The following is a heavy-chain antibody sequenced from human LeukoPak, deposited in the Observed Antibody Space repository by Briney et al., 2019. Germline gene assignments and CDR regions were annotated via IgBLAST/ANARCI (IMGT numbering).Heavy chain of an antibody. CDR1: GFTFSDYY. D-gene: IGHD6-19*01. CDR2: ISSSSSYT. CDR3: ARWRIIAVAARDYFDY. V-gene: IGHV3-11*06. Sequence: KPGGSLRLSCAASGFTFSDYYMSWTRQAPGKGLEWVSYISSSSSYTNYADSVKGRFTISRDDAKNSLYLQMNSLRAEDTAVYYCARWRIIAVAARDYFDYWGQGTLDTVSS. J-gene: IGHJ4*02.